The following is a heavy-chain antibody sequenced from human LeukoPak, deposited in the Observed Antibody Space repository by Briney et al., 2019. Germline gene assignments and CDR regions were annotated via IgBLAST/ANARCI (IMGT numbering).Heavy chain of an antibody. V-gene: IGHV4-59*01. Sequence: SETLSLTCTVSAGSISSYYWSWIRQPPGKGLEWIGYIYYSGNTNYNPSLKTRVTISVDTSKNQFSLKLSSVTAADTAVYYCARAGSWKLNFDYWGQGTLVTVSS. CDR3: ARAGSWKLNFDY. D-gene: IGHD6-13*01. CDR2: IYYSGNT. J-gene: IGHJ4*02. CDR1: AGSISSYY.